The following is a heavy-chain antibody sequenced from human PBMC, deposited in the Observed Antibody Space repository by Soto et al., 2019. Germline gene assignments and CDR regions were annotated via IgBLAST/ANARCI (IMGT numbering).Heavy chain of an antibody. CDR3: ARDRVRYSYDTTGYYLEGH. CDR2: INPNGGGT. CDR1: GYTFTGYY. V-gene: IGHV1-2*02. Sequence: ASVKVSCKTSGYTFTGYYIHWVRQAPGQGLEWMGWINPNGGGTNYALKFQGRVTMTRDMSISTAYMELSSLRSDDTAVYFCARDRVRYSYDTTGYYLEGHWGQGTLVTVSS. D-gene: IGHD3-22*01. J-gene: IGHJ4*02.